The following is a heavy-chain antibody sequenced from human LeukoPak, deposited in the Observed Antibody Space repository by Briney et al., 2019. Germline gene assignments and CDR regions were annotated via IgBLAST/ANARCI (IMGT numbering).Heavy chain of an antibody. CDR1: GGSISSGSYY. Sequence: QSSETLSLTCTVSGGSISSGSYYWSWIRQPAGKGLEWIGRIYTSGSTHYNPSLKSRVTISVDTSKNQFSLKLSSVTAADTAVYYCARDEQDHGDLSSYWYFDLWGRGTLVTVSS. V-gene: IGHV4-61*02. J-gene: IGHJ2*01. CDR3: ARDEQDHGDLSSYWYFDL. CDR2: IYTSGST. D-gene: IGHD4-17*01.